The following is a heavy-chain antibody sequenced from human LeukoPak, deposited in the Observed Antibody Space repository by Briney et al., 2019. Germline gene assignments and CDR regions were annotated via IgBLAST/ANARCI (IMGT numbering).Heavy chain of an antibody. CDR2: LSGSGGST. V-gene: IGHV3-23*01. CDR3: ANLQRDFGDYRGY. Sequence: PGGSLRLSCTASGFTFSDHYMDWVRQAPGKGLEWVSALSGSGGSTYYADSVKGRFTISRDNSKNTLYLQMNSLRAEDTAVYYCANLQRDFGDYRGYWGQGTLVTVSS. CDR1: GFTFSDHY. J-gene: IGHJ4*02. D-gene: IGHD4-17*01.